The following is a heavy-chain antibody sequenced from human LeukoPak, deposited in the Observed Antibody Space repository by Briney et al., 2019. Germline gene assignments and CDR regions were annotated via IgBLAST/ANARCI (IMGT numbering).Heavy chain of an antibody. V-gene: IGHV1-46*01. CDR1: GYTFTNYN. CDR3: ARDQFDSSGYYYLLGYFEH. Sequence: VSSVKVSCKSSGYTFTNYNVHWRRHPPAQGLEWMGISKPNDGGTSYAMMLQRRVAMPRDTSTSRAYMELSSLRSEDTAVYYCARDQFDSSGYYYLLGYFEHWGQGTLVTVSS. CDR2: SKPNDGGT. D-gene: IGHD3-22*01. J-gene: IGHJ1*01.